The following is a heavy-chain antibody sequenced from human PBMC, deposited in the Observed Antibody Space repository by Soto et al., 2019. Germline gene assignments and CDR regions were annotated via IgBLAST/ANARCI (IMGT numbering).Heavy chain of an antibody. J-gene: IGHJ6*02. CDR2: IIPIFGIA. CDR3: AREDRDRETGLGPAAIDGMDV. D-gene: IGHD2-2*01. CDR1: GGTFSRYS. V-gene: IGHV1-69*08. Sequence: QVQLVQSGAEVKKPGSSVKVSCKASGGTFSRYSITWVRQAPGHGLEWIGRIIPIFGIASYAQKFQGRVTITADESTSPADMQXSSMRSDDTAVYYCAREDRDRETGLGPAAIDGMDVWGQGTTVTVSS.